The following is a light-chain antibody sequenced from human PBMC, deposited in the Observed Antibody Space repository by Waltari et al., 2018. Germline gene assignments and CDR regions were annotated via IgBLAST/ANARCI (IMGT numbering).Light chain of an antibody. CDR1: SGSLSTTSY. CDR3: LLYMGGGIWV. V-gene: IGLV8-61*01. J-gene: IGLJ2*01. CDR2: KGN. Sequence: QTVVTQEPSLSVSPGGTVTLTCALSSGSLSTTSYASWYQQTPGQAPRTLVFKGNSRSSVVPDRFSCSILGNKAALTITGAQADDESDYYCLLYMGGGIWVFGGGTKLTVL.